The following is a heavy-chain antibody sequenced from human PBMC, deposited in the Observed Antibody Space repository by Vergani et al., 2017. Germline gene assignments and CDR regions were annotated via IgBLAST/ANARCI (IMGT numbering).Heavy chain of an antibody. Sequence: QVQLVQSGAEVKKPGASVKVSCKASGYTFTSYAMHWVRQAPGQRLEWMGWINTGNGNTKYSQKFQGRVTITRDTSASTAYMELSSLRSEDTAVYYCARPSSGWLGANPYYFYYWGQGTLVTVSS. V-gene: IGHV1-3*04. D-gene: IGHD6-19*01. J-gene: IGHJ4*02. CDR3: ARPSSGWLGANPYYFYY. CDR2: INTGNGNT. CDR1: GYTFTSYA.